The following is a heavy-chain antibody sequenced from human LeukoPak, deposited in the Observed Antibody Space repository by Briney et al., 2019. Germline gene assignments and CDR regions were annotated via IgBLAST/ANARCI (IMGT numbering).Heavy chain of an antibody. Sequence: SETLSLTCSVSNDSISNHYWTWIRQPPGNGLEWIGYIYYTGITNYNPSLKSRVTISVDTSKNQFSLKLSSVTAADTALYYCARGQKYTSGYRVTELGSRYSDYWGQGARVTVSP. D-gene: IGHD5-18*01. V-gene: IGHV4-59*11. CDR3: ARGQKYTSGYRVTELGSRYSDY. CDR2: IYYTGIT. J-gene: IGHJ4*02. CDR1: NDSISNHY.